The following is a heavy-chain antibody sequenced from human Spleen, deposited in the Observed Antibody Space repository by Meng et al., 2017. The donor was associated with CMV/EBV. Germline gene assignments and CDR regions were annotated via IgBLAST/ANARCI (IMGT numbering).Heavy chain of an antibody. CDR2: IYYSGHT. J-gene: IGHJ6*02. D-gene: IGHD6-13*01. Sequence: SETLSLTCTVSGDSISSSSSYWGWIRQPPGKGLEWIGSIYYSGHTYYNPSLKGRVTISIDTSRNQFSVNLIFVTAAGTAVYYCARLPRYTRGGSFYYGMDVWGQGTTVTVSS. V-gene: IGHV4-39*01. CDR1: GDSISSSSSY. CDR3: ARLPRYTRGGSFYYGMDV.